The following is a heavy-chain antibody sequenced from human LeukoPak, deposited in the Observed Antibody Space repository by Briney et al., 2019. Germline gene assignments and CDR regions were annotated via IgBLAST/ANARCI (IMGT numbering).Heavy chain of an antibody. J-gene: IGHJ1*01. CDR2: INYDARSR. CDR3: VRGAGPGTPFD. V-gene: IGHV3-74*01. CDR1: GFTLSLSW. Sequence: GGSLRLSCATSGFTLSLSWMHWVRQAPGKGLEWVSSINYDARSRTYADSVKGRLTISRDNAENTLFLQMNSLRVEDTAIYSCVRGAGPGTPFDWGQGILVTVSS. D-gene: IGHD1-1*01.